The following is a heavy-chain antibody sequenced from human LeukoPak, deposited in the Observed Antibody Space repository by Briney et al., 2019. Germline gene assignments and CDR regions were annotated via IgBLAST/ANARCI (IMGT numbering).Heavy chain of an antibody. D-gene: IGHD3-16*01. CDR2: FDPEYGEK. CDR1: GDTLSQLT. J-gene: IGHJ4*02. V-gene: IGHV1-24*01. Sequence: GASVKVSCKISGDTLSQLTIHWVRQAPGEGLEKMGRFDPEYGEKVFAQTFQGRVTITGDTSTNTAYMELSSLRSEDTAVYYCATGIMIPAGFDYWGQGTLVTVSS. CDR3: ATGIMIPAGFDY.